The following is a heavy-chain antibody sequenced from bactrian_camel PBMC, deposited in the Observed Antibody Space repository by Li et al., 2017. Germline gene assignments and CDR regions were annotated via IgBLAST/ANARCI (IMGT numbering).Heavy chain of an antibody. CDR3: AADSPAFGIGGNCPLYPLFGF. V-gene: IGHV3S53*01. J-gene: IGHJ6*01. D-gene: IGHD7*01. CDR2: LVRGGAA. CDR1: ALTDISKC. Sequence: HVQLVESGGGSVRAGESLMLSCVFSALTDISKCMGWFRQAPGKEREGVASLVRGGAANYTDSVKGRFTISMDNAKNTLYLQMNSLKPEDTAVYYCAADSPAFGIGGNCPLYPLFGFWGQGTQVTVS.